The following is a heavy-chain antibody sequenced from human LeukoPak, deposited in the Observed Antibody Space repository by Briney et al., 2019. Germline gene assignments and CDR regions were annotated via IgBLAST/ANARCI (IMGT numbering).Heavy chain of an antibody. J-gene: IGHJ4*02. CDR2: ISDIGSI. CDR3: AGHHPRNTVDF. D-gene: IGHD2-8*02. V-gene: IGHV4-59*08. CDR1: GGSISSYY. Sequence: SETLSLTCTVSGGSISSYYWSWIRQPPGKGLEWIAYISDIGSINYNPSLKSRVTISLETSKNQFSLKLSSVTAADTAVYYCAGHHPRNTVDFWGQGTVVTVSS.